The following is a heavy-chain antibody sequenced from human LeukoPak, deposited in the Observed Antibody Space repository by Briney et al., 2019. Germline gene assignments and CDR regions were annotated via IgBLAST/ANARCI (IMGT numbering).Heavy chain of an antibody. CDR1: GGSISSYY. V-gene: IGHV4-59*01. CDR2: IYYSGST. J-gene: IGHJ4*02. Sequence: SETLSLTCTVSGGSISSYYWSWIRQPPGKGLEWIGYIYYSGSTNYNPSLKSRVTISVDTSKNQFSLKLSSVTAADTAVYYCARDHIAGGPIDYWGQGTLVTVSS. CDR3: ARDHIAGGPIDY. D-gene: IGHD2-15*01.